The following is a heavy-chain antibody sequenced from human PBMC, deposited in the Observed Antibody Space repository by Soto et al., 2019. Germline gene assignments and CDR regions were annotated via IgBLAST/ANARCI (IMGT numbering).Heavy chain of an antibody. D-gene: IGHD2-15*01. CDR1: GGSISSSSYY. V-gene: IGHV4-31*03. Sequence: KPSETLSLTCTVSGGSISSSSYYWGWIRQHPGKGLEWIGYIYYSGSTYYNPSLKSRVTISVDTSKNQFSLKLSSVTAADTAVYYCARDHKLSSWGYYYGMDVWGQGTTVTVSS. CDR2: IYYSGST. J-gene: IGHJ6*02. CDR3: ARDHKLSSWGYYYGMDV.